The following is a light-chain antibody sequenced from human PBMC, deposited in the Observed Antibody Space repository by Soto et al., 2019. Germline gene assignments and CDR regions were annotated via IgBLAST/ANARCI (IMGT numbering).Light chain of an antibody. Sequence: QLVLTQPPSVSGAPGQRVTISCTGSSSNIGAGSDVHWYQQLPGTAPKLLIYGNTNRPSGVPDRFSGSRSDTSASLAITGLQAEDEADYYCQSYDSSLSNVVFGGGTKLTVL. CDR2: GNT. CDR3: QSYDSSLSNVV. V-gene: IGLV1-40*01. CDR1: SSNIGAGSD. J-gene: IGLJ2*01.